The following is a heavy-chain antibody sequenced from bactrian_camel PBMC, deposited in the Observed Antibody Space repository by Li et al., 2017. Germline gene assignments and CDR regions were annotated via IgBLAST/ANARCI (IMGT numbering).Heavy chain of an antibody. V-gene: IGHV3S53*01. J-gene: IGHJ6*01. D-gene: IGHD1*01. Sequence: HVQLVESGGGAAQVGGSLTLSCGASGISFDATNRGWYRQAPGKKCELVLKIDRSGEMHYADAVKGRFTISRDGGKNTVYLQMNRLNVGDTASYYCVAGKPYRRVELSKSEVTAWGQGTQVTVS. CDR2: IDRSGEM. CDR3: VAGKPYRRVELSKSEVTA. CDR1: GISFDATN.